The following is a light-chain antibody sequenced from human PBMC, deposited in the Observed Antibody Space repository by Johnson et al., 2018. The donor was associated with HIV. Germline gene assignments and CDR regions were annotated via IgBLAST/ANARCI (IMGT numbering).Light chain of an antibody. CDR3: GTGDTSLSAYV. J-gene: IGLJ1*01. Sequence: QSVLTQPPSVSAAPGQKVTISCSGSTSNIGNNYVSWYQQLPGTAPKLVMHENNKRPSGIPDRFSGSKSGTSATLGITGLPPGDEADYYCGTGDTSLSAYVFGTGTTVTVL. CDR1: TSNIGNNY. V-gene: IGLV1-51*02. CDR2: ENN.